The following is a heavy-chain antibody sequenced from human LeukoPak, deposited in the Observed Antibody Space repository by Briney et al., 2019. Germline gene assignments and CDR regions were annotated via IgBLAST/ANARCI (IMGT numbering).Heavy chain of an antibody. CDR1: GYTLTSYY. V-gene: IGHV1-46*01. Sequence: ASVKVSCKASGYTLTSYYMHWVRQAPGQGLEWVGIVNPSGGGTTYAQKFQGRVTMTRNTSISTAYMELSSLRSEDTAVYYCASSVLRYFEGMDVWGQGTTVTVSS. CDR2: VNPSGGGT. CDR3: ASSVLRYFEGMDV. D-gene: IGHD3-9*01. J-gene: IGHJ6*02.